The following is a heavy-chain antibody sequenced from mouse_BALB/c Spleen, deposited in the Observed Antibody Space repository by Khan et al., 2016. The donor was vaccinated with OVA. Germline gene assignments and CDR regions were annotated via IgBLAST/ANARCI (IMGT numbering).Heavy chain of an antibody. J-gene: IGHJ4*01. CDR1: GFTFSSFS. V-gene: IGHV5-9-3*01. Sequence: EVELVESGGGLVKPGGSLKLSCSATGFTFSSFSTSWVRQTPARQQVGVASYSTDGRYTCYPASLKGRITITRDTARNPLFLQMSSLRSEDTATYSCTRNFVDYYAMDYWGQGTSVTVSS. CDR3: TRNFVDYYAMDY. CDR2: YSTDGRYT.